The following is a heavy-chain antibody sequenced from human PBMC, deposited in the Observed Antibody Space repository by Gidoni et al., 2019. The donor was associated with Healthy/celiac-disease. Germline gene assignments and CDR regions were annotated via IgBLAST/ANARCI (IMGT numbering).Heavy chain of an antibody. D-gene: IGHD2-15*01. CDR2: ISGSGGST. CDR1: GFTFSSSA. V-gene: IGHV3-23*01. J-gene: IGHJ2*01. CDR3: AKDRGYCSGGSCYPNWYFDL. Sequence: EVQLLESGGGLVQPGGSLRLSCAASGFTFSSSAMSWVRQAPGKGLEWVSAISGSGGSTYYADSVKGRFTISRDNSKNTLYLQMNSLRAEDTAVYYCAKDRGYCSGGSCYPNWYFDLWGRGTLVTVSS.